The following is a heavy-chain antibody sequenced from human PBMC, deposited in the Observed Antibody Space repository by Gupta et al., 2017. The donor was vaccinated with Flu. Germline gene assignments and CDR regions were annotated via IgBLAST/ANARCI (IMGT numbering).Heavy chain of an antibody. J-gene: IGHJ6*02. CDR2: ISGSGGST. CDR3: AKDPRYCSSTSCYSYYYGMDV. D-gene: IGHD2-2*02. CDR1: GFTFSSYA. Sequence: EVQLLESGGGLVQPGGSLRLSCAASGFTFSSYAMSWVRQAPGKGLEWVSAISGSGGSTYYADSVKGRFTISRDNSKNTLYLQMNSLRAEDTAVYYCAKDPRYCSSTSCYSYYYGMDVWGQGTTVTVSS. V-gene: IGHV3-23*01.